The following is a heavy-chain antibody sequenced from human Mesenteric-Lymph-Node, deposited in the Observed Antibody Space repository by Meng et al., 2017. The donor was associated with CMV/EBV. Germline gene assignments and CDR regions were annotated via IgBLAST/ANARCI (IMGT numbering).Heavy chain of an antibody. Sequence: YTSTGYEINWYGQAPVHGPEGMGRINPNKSGRDYAQKFQGRVTMTRDTFISTAYMELNNLRSDDSALYYCARVMQAYNGAGNCNCYDYWGQGTLVTVSS. D-gene: IGHD2-15*01. CDR3: ARVMQAYNGAGNCNCYDY. CDR1: YTSTGYE. J-gene: IGHJ4*02. CDR2: INPNKSGR. V-gene: IGHV1-2*06.